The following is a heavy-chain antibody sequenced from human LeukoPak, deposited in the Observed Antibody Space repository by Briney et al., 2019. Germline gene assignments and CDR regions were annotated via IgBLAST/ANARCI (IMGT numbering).Heavy chain of an antibody. CDR1: GFTVSSNY. V-gene: IGHV3-53*01. D-gene: IGHD6-13*01. CDR2: IYSGGST. CDR3: ARVSSSWYQDWYFDL. J-gene: IGHJ2*01. Sequence: GGSLRLSCAASGFTVSSNYMSWVRQAPGKGLEWVSVIYSGGSTYYADSVKGRFTISRDNSKNTLYLQMNSLRAEDTAVYYCARVSSSWYQDWYFDLWGRGTVVTVSS.